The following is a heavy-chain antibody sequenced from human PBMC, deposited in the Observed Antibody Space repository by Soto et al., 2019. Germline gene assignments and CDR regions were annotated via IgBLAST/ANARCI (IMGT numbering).Heavy chain of an antibody. Sequence: SETLSLTCTVSGGSISSYYWSWIRQPPGKGLEWIGYIYYSGSTNYNPSLKSRVTISVDTSKNQFSLKLSSVTAVDTAVYYCARVPPNYYYYYMDVWGKGTTVTVSS. CDR1: GGSISSYY. CDR2: IYYSGST. V-gene: IGHV4-59*01. J-gene: IGHJ6*03. CDR3: ARVPPNYYYYYMDV.